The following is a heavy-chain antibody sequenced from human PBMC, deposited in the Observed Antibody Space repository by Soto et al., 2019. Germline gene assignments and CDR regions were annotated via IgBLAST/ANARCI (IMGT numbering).Heavy chain of an antibody. D-gene: IGHD2-15*01. J-gene: IGHJ6*02. Sequence: PGGSLRLSCAASAFTFSSYSMTWVRQAPGKGLEWVSSINSSSGYIYYADSVKGRFTISRDNAKNSLYLQMNSLRTEDTAVYYCARDTDMNGMDVWGQGTTVIVSS. CDR3: ARDTDMNGMDV. V-gene: IGHV3-21*06. CDR2: INSSSGYI. CDR1: AFTFSSYS.